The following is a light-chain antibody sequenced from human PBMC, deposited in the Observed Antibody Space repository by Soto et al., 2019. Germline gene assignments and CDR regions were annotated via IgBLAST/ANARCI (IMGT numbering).Light chain of an antibody. CDR3: QQYGSSLEGWT. V-gene: IGKV3-20*01. CDR1: QSVSSSY. CDR2: GAS. J-gene: IGKJ1*01. Sequence: EIVLTQSPGTLSLSPGERATLSCRASQSVSSSYLAWYQQKPGQAPRLLIYGASSRATGIPDRFSGSGSGTDVTLTISRLEPEDFAVYYCQQYGSSLEGWTFGQGTKVEIK.